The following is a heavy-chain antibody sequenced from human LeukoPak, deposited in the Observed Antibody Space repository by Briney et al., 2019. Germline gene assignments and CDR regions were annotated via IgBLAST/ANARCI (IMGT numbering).Heavy chain of an antibody. V-gene: IGHV1-69*04. J-gene: IGHJ4*02. Sequence: ASVKVSCKASGGTFSSYTISWVRQAPGQGLEWMGRIIPILGIANYAQKFQGRVTITADKSTSTAYMELSSLRSEDAAVYYCAREMVGLMWGAGLNWGQGTLVTVSS. D-gene: IGHD1-26*01. CDR3: AREMVGLMWGAGLN. CDR2: IIPILGIA. CDR1: GGTFSSYT.